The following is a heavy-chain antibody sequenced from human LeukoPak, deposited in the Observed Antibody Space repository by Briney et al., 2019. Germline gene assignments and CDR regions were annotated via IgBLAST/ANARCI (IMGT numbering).Heavy chain of an antibody. J-gene: IGHJ5*02. V-gene: IGHV4-34*01. Sequence: SETLSLTCAIYGGSFSGYYWSWIRQPPGKGLEWIGEINHSGSTNYNPSLKSRVTISVDTSKNQFSLKLSSVTAADTAVYYCARHGPHYCSSTSCYRNYSRWFDPWGQGTLVTVSS. D-gene: IGHD2-2*02. CDR3: ARHGPHYCSSTSCYRNYSRWFDP. CDR2: INHSGST. CDR1: GGSFSGYY.